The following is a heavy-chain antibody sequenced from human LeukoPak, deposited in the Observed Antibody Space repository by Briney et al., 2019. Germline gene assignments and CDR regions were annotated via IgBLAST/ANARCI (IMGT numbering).Heavy chain of an antibody. CDR1: GVSVSIDY. V-gene: IGHV4-59*02. CDR3: ARGVVTAIQKAFDI. D-gene: IGHD2-21*02. J-gene: IGHJ3*02. CDR2: IYDTGSA. Sequence: KPSETLSLTCTVSGVSVSIDYWSWIRQPPGKGLEWIGYIYDTGSASYNPSLKSRVTISVDKAKNQVSLRLSSVTAADTAVYFCARGVVTAIQKAFDIWGQGTMVTVSS.